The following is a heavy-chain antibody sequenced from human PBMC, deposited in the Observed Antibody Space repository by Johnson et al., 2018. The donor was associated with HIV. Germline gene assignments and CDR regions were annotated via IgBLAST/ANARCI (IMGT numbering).Heavy chain of an antibody. Sequence: EVQLVESGGGLVKPGGSLRLSCAASGFTFSNAWMSWVRQAPGKGLEWVSAIGTAGDTYYPGSVKGRFTISRENAKNSLYLQMNSLRAGDTAVYYCARVAVAGTYAFDIWGEGTMVTVSS. J-gene: IGHJ3*02. CDR3: ARVAVAGTYAFDI. D-gene: IGHD6-19*01. CDR2: IGTAGDT. CDR1: GFTFSNAW. V-gene: IGHV3-13*01.